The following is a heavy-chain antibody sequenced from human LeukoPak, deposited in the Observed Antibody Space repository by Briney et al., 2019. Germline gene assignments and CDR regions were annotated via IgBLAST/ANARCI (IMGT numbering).Heavy chain of an antibody. D-gene: IGHD4-17*01. CDR1: GLTFSNYW. CDR2: VNEDGSAK. V-gene: IGHV3-7*01. CDR3: AKDSHGDYGIGY. Sequence: PGGSLRLSCVVSGLTFSNYWMIWVRQAPGKGLESVAIVNEDGSAKYYLDSVKGRFTISRDNARNSLYLGMNSLRAEDTAVYYCAKDSHGDYGIGYWGQGTLVTVSS. J-gene: IGHJ4*02.